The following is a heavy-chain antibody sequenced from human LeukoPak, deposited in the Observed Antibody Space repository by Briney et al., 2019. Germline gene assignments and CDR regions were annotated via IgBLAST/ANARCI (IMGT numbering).Heavy chain of an antibody. CDR1: GFTVSSNY. V-gene: IGHV3-53*01. CDR2: IYSGGST. CDR3: ARDLTIAARPAG. Sequence: GGSLRLSCAASGFTVSSNYMSCVRQAPGKGLEWVSFIYSGGSTYYSDAVKGRFTICRDNSNNTLYLQMNSLRAEDTAVYYCARDLTIAARPAGWRQGTMVTVCS. D-gene: IGHD6-6*01. J-gene: IGHJ4*02.